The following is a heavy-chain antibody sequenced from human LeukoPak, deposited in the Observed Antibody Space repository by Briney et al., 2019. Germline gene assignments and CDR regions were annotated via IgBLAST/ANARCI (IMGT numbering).Heavy chain of an antibody. CDR3: ALTVYYYGSGAFDY. CDR1: GFTFSSYG. D-gene: IGHD3-10*01. Sequence: GGSLRLSCAASGFTFSSYGMHWVRQAPGKGLEWVAFIRYDGSNKYYADSVKGRFTISRDNAKNSLYLQMNSLRAEDTAVYYCALTVYYYGSGAFDYWGQGTLVTVSS. CDR2: IRYDGSNK. J-gene: IGHJ4*02. V-gene: IGHV3-30*02.